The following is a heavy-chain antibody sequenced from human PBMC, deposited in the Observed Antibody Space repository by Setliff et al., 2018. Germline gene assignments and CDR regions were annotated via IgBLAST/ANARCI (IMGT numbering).Heavy chain of an antibody. V-gene: IGHV1-46*01. J-gene: IGHJ1*01. CDR1: GYTLSRHY. CDR2: INIGGGSA. D-gene: IGHD3-10*01. CDR3: ARVDFTMIQGVIGH. Sequence: ASVKVSCKATGYTLSRHYMYWLRQAPGQGPEWMGIINIGGGSASYAQKFQDRVTMTRDTSTSTVYLKLTSVTAADTAVYYCARVDFTMIQGVIGHWGQGTLVTVSS.